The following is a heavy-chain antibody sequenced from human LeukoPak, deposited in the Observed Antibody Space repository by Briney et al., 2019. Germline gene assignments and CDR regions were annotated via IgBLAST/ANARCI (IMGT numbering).Heavy chain of an antibody. D-gene: IGHD2-15*01. CDR2: INHSGST. J-gene: IGHJ4*02. Sequence: SETLSLTCAVYGGSFSGYYWSWIRQPPGKGLEWIGEINHSGSTNYNPSLKSRVTISVDTSKNQFSLKLSSVTAADTAVYYCARVKPEGYRYYFDYWGQGTLVTVSS. CDR3: ARVKPEGYRYYFDY. CDR1: GGSFSGYY. V-gene: IGHV4-34*01.